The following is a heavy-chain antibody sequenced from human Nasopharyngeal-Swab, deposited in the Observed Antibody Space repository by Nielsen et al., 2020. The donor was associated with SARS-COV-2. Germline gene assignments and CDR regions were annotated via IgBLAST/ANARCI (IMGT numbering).Heavy chain of an antibody. J-gene: IGHJ1*01. CDR2: ISGSGGST. CDR1: GFTFSSYA. Sequence: GESLKISCAASGFTFSSYAMSWVRQAPGKGLEWVSAISGSGGSTYYADSVKGRFTISRDNSKNTLYLQMNSLRAEDTAVYYCAKAPRGITMSCFQHWGQGTLVTVSS. CDR3: AKAPRGITMSCFQH. V-gene: IGHV3-23*01. D-gene: IGHD3-10*02.